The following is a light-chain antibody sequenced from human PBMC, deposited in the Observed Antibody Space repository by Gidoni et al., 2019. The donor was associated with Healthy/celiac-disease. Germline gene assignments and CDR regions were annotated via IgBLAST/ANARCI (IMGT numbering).Light chain of an antibody. CDR2: DVS. CDR3: SSYTSSSTPYV. J-gene: IGLJ1*01. Sequence: QSALTQPASVSGSPGQSITISCTGTSSDVGGYNDVSWYQQHPGKAPKLMIYDVSNRPSGVSNRFSGSKSGNTAFLTISGLQAEDEADYYCSSYTSSSTPYVFGTGTKVTVL. V-gene: IGLV2-14*01. CDR1: SSDVGGYND.